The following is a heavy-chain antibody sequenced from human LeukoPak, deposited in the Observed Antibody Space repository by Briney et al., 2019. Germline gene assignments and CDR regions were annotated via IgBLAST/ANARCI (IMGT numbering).Heavy chain of an antibody. V-gene: IGHV3-33*01. J-gene: IGHJ4*02. CDR3: ASSSRCDY. CDR1: GFNFKNYG. CDR2: IWFDGSQK. Sequence: GRSLTLSCTASGFNFKNYGVHWVRQAPGKGLEWVAVIWFDGSQKFYVESVQGRFTISRDNSNSTVYLQMNSLRGEDTAVYYCASSSRCDYWGQGSLVTVSS. D-gene: IGHD6-13*01.